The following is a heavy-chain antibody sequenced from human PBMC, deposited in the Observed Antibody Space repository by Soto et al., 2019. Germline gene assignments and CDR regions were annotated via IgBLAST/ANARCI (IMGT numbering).Heavy chain of an antibody. D-gene: IGHD3-3*01. V-gene: IGHV1-69*01. CDR1: GGTFNSYA. CDR2: IIPIFGTA. CDR3: ARNPFFRLGGVVSIRKWFDP. J-gene: IGHJ5*02. Sequence: QVQLVQSGAELKKPGSSVKVSCKASGGTFNSYAISWVRQAPGQGLEWMGGIIPIFGTANNAQKFQGRVKITADQSTSTAYMELSSLRSEDTAVYYCARNPFFRLGGVVSIRKWFDPWGQGTLVTVSS.